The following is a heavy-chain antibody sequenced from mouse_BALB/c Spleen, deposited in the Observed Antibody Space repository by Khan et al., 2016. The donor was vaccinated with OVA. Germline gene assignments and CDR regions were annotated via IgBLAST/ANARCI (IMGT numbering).Heavy chain of an antibody. CDR2: INPDNGDT. V-gene: IGHV1-19*01. CDR3: TRGLFDV. J-gene: IGHJ1*01. CDR1: GYTFTDYY. Sequence: VQLKESGPELVKPGASVKMSCKASGYTFTDYYMKWVKQSLGKSLEWIGDINPDNGDTFYNQKFKGKATLTVDKSSSTAYMQLDSLTSEDSALXFCTRGLFDVWGAGTTVTVSS.